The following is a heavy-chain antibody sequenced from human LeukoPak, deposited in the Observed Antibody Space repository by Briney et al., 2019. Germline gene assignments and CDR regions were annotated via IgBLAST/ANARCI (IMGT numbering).Heavy chain of an antibody. Sequence: PSETLSLTCAVYGGSFSGYYWSWIRQPPGKGLEWIGEINHSGSTNYNPSLKSRVTISVDTSKNQFSLKLSSVTAADTAVYYCARGRSRYYDSSGYFGSLVHMDVWGKGTTVTVSS. D-gene: IGHD3-22*01. CDR2: INHSGST. J-gene: IGHJ6*03. V-gene: IGHV4-34*01. CDR1: GGSFSGYY. CDR3: ARGRSRYYDSSGYFGSLVHMDV.